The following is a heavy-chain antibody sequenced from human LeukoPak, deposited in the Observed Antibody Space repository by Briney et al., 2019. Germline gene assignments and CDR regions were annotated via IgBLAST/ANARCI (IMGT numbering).Heavy chain of an antibody. Sequence: SETLSLTCTVSGGSISSYYWSWIRQPPGKGLEWIGYIFSSGSTNYNPSLKSRVTISVDTSKNQFSLKLSSVTAADTAVYYCARQVWSSGWKVPASWFDPWGQGTLVTVSS. CDR2: IFSSGST. J-gene: IGHJ5*02. CDR1: GGSISSYY. CDR3: ARQVWSSGWKVPASWFDP. D-gene: IGHD6-19*01. V-gene: IGHV4-59*01.